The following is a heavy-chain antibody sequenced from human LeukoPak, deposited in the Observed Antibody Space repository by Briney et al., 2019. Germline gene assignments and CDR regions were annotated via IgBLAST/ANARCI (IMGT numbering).Heavy chain of an antibody. CDR1: GGSISSYY. V-gene: IGHV4-59*01. D-gene: IGHD3-16*01. CDR2: IYYSGST. J-gene: IGHJ2*01. CDR3: AREKGDQFLWYFDL. Sequence: KPSETLSLTCTVSGGSISSYYWSWIRQPPGKGLEWIGYIYYSGSTNYNPSLKSRVTISVDTSKNQFSLKLSSVTAADTAVYYCAREKGDQFLWYFDLWGRGTLVTVSS.